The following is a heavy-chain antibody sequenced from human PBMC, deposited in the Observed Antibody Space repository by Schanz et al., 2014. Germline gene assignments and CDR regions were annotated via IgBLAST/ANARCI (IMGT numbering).Heavy chain of an antibody. V-gene: IGHV1-46*03. D-gene: IGHD2-2*01. J-gene: IGHJ4*02. Sequence: QVQMVQSGSEVRKPGVSVKVSCKASGYTFTTYYIHWVRQAPGQGLEWMGKINPSSGTTRIAQNFQGRLTVTRDTSTSTVNMELSSLRSEDTAVYYCARGGFFDSTSFDSWGQGTLVTVSS. CDR2: INPSSGTT. CDR3: ARGGFFDSTSFDS. CDR1: GYTFTTYY.